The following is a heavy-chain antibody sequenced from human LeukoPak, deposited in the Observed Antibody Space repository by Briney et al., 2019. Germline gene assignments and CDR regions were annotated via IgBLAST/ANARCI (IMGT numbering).Heavy chain of an antibody. D-gene: IGHD3-22*01. CDR2: ISGSGGST. V-gene: IGHV3-23*01. CDR1: GFTFSSYA. CDR3: AKGEPRLDSSGYYYFDY. Sequence: PGGSLRLSCAASGFTFSSYAMSWVRQAPGKGLEWVSAISGSGGSTYYADSVKGRFTISRDNSKNTLYLQMNSLRAEDTAVYYCAKGEPRLDSSGYYYFDYWGQGTLVTVSS. J-gene: IGHJ4*02.